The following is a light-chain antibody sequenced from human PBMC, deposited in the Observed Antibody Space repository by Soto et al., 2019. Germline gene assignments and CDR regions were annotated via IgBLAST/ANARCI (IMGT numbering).Light chain of an antibody. CDR3: QHYRTS. V-gene: IGKV3-20*01. Sequence: EIVLTQSPGTLSLSPGERATLSCRASQSCSSSYLAWYQQKPGQAPRQLIYGASSSANGIPDRFSGSGSGTDFTLTINRLEPEDFAVYYCQHYRTSFGGGKRVEIK. CDR2: GAS. J-gene: IGKJ4*01. CDR1: QSCSSSY.